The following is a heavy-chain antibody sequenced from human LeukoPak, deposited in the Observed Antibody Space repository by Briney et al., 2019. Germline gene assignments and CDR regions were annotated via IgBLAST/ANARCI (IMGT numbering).Heavy chain of an antibody. Sequence: GGSLRLSCAASGFTFSSYGMHWVRQAPGKGLEWVAVIWYDGSNKYYADSVKGRFTISRDNSKNTLYLQMNSLRAEDTAVYYCAREISGDDSSGTFDYWGQGTLVTVSS. V-gene: IGHV3-33*01. J-gene: IGHJ4*02. CDR1: GFTFSSYG. D-gene: IGHD3-22*01. CDR3: AREISGDDSSGTFDY. CDR2: IWYDGSNK.